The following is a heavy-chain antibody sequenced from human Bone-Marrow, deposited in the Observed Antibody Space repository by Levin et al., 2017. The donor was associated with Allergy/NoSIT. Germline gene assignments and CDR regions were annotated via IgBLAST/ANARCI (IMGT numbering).Heavy chain of an antibody. Sequence: GASVKVSCKGSGYSFTSYWIGWVRQMPGKGLQWMVLIYPGDSDTRYSPSFQGQVTISADKSISTAYLQWSSLKASDTAMYYCARLNYGDYGLNFDYWGQGTLVTVSS. CDR2: IYPGDSDT. V-gene: IGHV5-51*01. D-gene: IGHD4-17*01. J-gene: IGHJ4*02. CDR1: GYSFTSYW. CDR3: ARLNYGDYGLNFDY.